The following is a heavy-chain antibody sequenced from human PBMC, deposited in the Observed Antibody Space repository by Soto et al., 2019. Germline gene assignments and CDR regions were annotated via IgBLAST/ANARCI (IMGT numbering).Heavy chain of an antibody. D-gene: IGHD3-22*01. J-gene: IGHJ4*02. Sequence: QVQLVQSGAEVKKPGSSVKVSCKASGGTFSSYAISWVRQAPGQGLEWMGGIIPIFGTANYAQKFQGRVTITADESTRTAYMELSSLRSEDTAVYYCARDRPSYDSSGYPHSYYFDYGGQGTLVTVSS. CDR3: ARDRPSYDSSGYPHSYYFDY. V-gene: IGHV1-69*01. CDR2: IIPIFGTA. CDR1: GGTFSSYA.